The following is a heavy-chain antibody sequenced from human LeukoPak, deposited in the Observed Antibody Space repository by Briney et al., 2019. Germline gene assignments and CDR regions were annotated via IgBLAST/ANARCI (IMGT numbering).Heavy chain of an antibody. J-gene: IGHJ3*01. CDR2: INPNSGDT. V-gene: IGHV1-2*02. Sequence: ASVKVSCKASGYTFTGYYMHWVRQAPGQGLEWMGWINPNSGDTNYAQKFQGRVSMTRDTSISTAYMDLSGLRSDDTALYYCARELGRNAFDVWGQGTMVTVSS. D-gene: IGHD7-27*01. CDR3: ARELGRNAFDV. CDR1: GYTFTGYY.